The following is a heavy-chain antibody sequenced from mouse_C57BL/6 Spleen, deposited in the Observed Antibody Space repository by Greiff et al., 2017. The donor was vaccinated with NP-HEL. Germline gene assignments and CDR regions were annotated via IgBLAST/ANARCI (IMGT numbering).Heavy chain of an antibody. D-gene: IGHD1-1*01. CDR2: IDPSDGYT. CDR3: ASIGYGSNYWYFDV. CDR1: GYTFTSYW. V-gene: IGHV1-69*01. Sequence: QVQLQQPGAELVMPGASVKLSCKASGYTFTSYWMHWVKQRPGQGLEWIGEIDPSDGYTNYNQKFKGKSTFTVDKSSSTAYMQLSSLTSEDSAVYYCASIGYGSNYWYFDVWGTGTTVTVSS. J-gene: IGHJ1*03.